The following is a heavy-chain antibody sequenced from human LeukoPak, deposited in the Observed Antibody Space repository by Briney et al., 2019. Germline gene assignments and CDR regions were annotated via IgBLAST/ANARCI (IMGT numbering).Heavy chain of an antibody. CDR3: AGITMVQGVLDY. D-gene: IGHD3-10*01. V-gene: IGHV4-59*01. CDR1: GGSISSYY. J-gene: IGHJ4*02. CDR2: IYYSGST. Sequence: PSETLSLTCTVSGGSISSYYWSWIRQPPGKGLEWIGYIYYSGSTNYNSSLKSRVTISVDTSKNQFSLKLSSVTAADTAVYYCAGITMVQGVLDYWGQGTLVTVSS.